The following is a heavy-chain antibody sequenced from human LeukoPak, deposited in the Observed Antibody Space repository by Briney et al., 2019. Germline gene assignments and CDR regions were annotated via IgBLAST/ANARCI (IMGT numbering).Heavy chain of an antibody. J-gene: IGHJ5*02. V-gene: IGHV4-59*01. Sequence: SETLSLTCTVSCRPISSYYGSWVRQPPGKGLEWIAYISKSGSSMYTPSLESRVTISVDMSKNQVSLKMRSVTAADTAVYFCASLSEDSRSGYFFHDQWGQGTLVTVSS. D-gene: IGHD3-3*01. CDR2: ISKSGSS. CDR1: CRPISSYY. CDR3: ASLSEDSRSGYFFHDQ.